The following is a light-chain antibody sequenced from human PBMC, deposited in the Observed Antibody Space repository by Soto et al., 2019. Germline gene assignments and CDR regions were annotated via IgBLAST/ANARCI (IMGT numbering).Light chain of an antibody. V-gene: IGKV3-20*01. Sequence: EIVLTQSPGTLSLSPGERATLSCRASQSVSSSYLAWYQQKPGQAPRLLIYGASSRATGIPDRFSGSGSGSDLALTIKSMEPEDFAVYYCEQYGSSPTFGGGTKVESK. CDR2: GAS. J-gene: IGKJ4*01. CDR1: QSVSSSY. CDR3: EQYGSSPT.